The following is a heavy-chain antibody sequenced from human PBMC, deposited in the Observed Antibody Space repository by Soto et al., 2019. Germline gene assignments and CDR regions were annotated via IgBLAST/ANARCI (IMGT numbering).Heavy chain of an antibody. Sequence: QMQLVESGGGVVQPGKSLRLSCAASGFTLSSFAMHWVRQAPGKGLEWVAVTSSDGSKEYYADSVKGRFTISRDNSKSTLYLQMNSLRPDDTAVFYCARAEYTSGWYFMGIDYWGQGTLVTVSS. CDR3: ARAEYTSGWYFMGIDY. D-gene: IGHD6-19*01. J-gene: IGHJ4*02. CDR1: GFTLSSFA. CDR2: TSSDGSKE. V-gene: IGHV3-30*04.